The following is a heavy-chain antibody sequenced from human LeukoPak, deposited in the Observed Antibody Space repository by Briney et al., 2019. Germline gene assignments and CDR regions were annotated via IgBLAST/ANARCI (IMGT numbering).Heavy chain of an antibody. D-gene: IGHD2-15*01. CDR3: ARLLAGCPGGRCRAHFDY. CDR2: IYYGGST. CDR1: GDSINSNY. V-gene: IGHV4-59*01. J-gene: IGHJ4*02. Sequence: SETLSLTXSVSGDSINSNYWSWMRQPPGKGLEWIGYIYYGGSTNYNPSLKSRVSMSVDTSKNQFSLNLSSVTAADTAVYHCARLLAGCPGGRCRAHFDYWGQGTLVTVSS.